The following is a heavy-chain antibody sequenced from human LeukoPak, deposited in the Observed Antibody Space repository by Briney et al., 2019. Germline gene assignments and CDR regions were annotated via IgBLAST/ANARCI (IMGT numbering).Heavy chain of an antibody. V-gene: IGHV4-39*01. CDR1: GGSISSSSYY. CDR3: ARLRIVGATIDY. CDR2: IYYSGST. Sequence: SSETLSLTCTVSGGSISSSSYYWGWIRQPPGKGLEWIGSIYYSGSTYCNPSLKSRVTISVDTSKNQFSLKLSSVTAADTAVYYCARLRIVGATIDYWGQGTLVTVSS. J-gene: IGHJ4*02. D-gene: IGHD1-26*01.